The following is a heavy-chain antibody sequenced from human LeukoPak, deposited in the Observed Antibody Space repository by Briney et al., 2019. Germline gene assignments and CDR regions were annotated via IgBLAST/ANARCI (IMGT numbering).Heavy chain of an antibody. CDR3: ARAAPQDYGSGLYYYYYYYMDV. D-gene: IGHD3-10*01. Sequence: GASVKVSCKASGYTFTDYYMHWVRQAPGQGLEWMGWINPNSGGTNYAQKFQGRVTMTRDTSTSTVYMELSSLRSEDTAVYYCARAAPQDYGSGLYYYYYYYMDVWGKGTTVTISS. CDR2: INPNSGGT. V-gene: IGHV1-2*02. J-gene: IGHJ6*03. CDR1: GYTFTDYY.